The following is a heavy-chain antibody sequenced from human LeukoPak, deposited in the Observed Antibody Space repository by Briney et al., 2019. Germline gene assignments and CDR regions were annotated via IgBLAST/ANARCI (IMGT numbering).Heavy chain of an antibody. CDR1: GFTFSASA. Sequence: GGSLRLSCAASGFTFSASAMTWVRQAPGKGLEWVSAISGSGSSTYNADSVKGRFTISRDNSKNTLYLQMNSLRAEDTAVYYCAKDPGSSWYEGIVYWGQGTLVTVSS. CDR3: AKDPGSSWYEGIVY. CDR2: ISGSGSST. D-gene: IGHD6-13*01. V-gene: IGHV3-23*01. J-gene: IGHJ4*02.